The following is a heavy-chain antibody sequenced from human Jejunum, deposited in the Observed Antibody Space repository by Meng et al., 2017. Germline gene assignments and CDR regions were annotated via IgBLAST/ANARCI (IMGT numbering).Heavy chain of an antibody. Sequence: GPRLVTLTDTPSPSCTVSGCTISSSSYYWGWIGQPPRKGLEWIGSIYYSGSTYYNPSLKSRVSISVDTSKNQFSLKLSSVTAADTALYYCARDPTSVVPVAIRNWFDPWGQGTLVTVSS. CDR3: ARDPTSVVPVAIRNWFDP. V-gene: IGHV4-39*07. D-gene: IGHD2-2*01. J-gene: IGHJ5*02. CDR2: IYYSGST. CDR1: GCTISSSSYY.